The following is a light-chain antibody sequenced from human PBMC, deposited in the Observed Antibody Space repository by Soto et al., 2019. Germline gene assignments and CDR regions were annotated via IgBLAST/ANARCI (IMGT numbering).Light chain of an antibody. Sequence: QSVLTQPPSVSGAPGQRGTISCTGSSSNIGAGYDVHWYQQLPGTAPKLLIYGNSNRPSGVPDRVSGSKSGTSASLAITGRQAEEEADYYCPSYDSSLRSPVVFGGGTKLPVL. V-gene: IGLV1-40*01. CDR1: SSNIGAGYD. CDR2: GNS. J-gene: IGLJ2*01. CDR3: PSYDSSLRSPVV.